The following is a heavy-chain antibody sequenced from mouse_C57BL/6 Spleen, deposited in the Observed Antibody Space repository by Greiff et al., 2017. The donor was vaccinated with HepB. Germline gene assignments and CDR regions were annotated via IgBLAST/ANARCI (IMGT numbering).Heavy chain of an antibody. CDR1: GYSITSGYY. CDR3: ASTVVESLAMDY. Sequence: EVQLVESGPGLVKPSQSLSLTCSVTGYSITSGYYWNWIRQFPGNKREWMGYISYDGSNNYNPSLKNRISITRDTSKNQFFLKLNSVTTEDTATYYCASTVVESLAMDYWGQGTSVTVSS. CDR2: ISYDGSN. V-gene: IGHV3-6*01. D-gene: IGHD1-1*01. J-gene: IGHJ4*01.